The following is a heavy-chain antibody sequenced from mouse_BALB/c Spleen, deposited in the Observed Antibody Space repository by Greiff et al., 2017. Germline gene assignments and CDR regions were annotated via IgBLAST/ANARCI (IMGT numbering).Heavy chain of an antibody. CDR3: ARLRTGTGYFDY. Sequence: EVQRVESGGGLVQPGGSLKLSCAASGFTFSSYTMSWVRQTPEKRLEWVATISSGGGNTYYPDSVKGRFTISRDNAKNNLYLQMSSLRSEDTALYYCARLRTGTGYFDYWGQGTTLTVSS. V-gene: IGHV5-9*03. J-gene: IGHJ2*01. CDR2: ISSGGGNT. CDR1: GFTFSSYT. D-gene: IGHD4-1*01.